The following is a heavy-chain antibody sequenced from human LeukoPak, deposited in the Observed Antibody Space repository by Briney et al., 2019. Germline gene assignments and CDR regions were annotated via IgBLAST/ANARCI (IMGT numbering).Heavy chain of an antibody. CDR1: GGSISRYC. CDR3: ARGSTRGVSFGEIGVAKCFFDN. J-gene: IGHJ4*02. D-gene: IGHD3-16*01. Sequence: TSETLSLTCSVSGGSISRYCWSWIRQSPEKGLEWIGYVSYSGNTNYNPSLKSRVSMSLDTSKNHFSLKLSSVTAADTAVYYCARGSTRGVSFGEIGVAKCFFDNWGQGTLVTVSS. V-gene: IGHV4-59*01. CDR2: VSYSGNT.